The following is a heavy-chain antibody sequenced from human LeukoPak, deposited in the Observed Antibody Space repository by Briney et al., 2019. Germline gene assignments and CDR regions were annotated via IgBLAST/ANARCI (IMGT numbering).Heavy chain of an antibody. CDR2: IYTSGST. J-gene: IGHJ4*02. D-gene: IGHD2-15*01. V-gene: IGHV4-61*02. CDR1: GGSISSGRYY. Sequence: SETMSLTCTVSGGSISSGRYYWSWIRHPAGKGLEWIGRIYTSGSTNYNPSLKRRVNISVDSSKNQFSLKLSSVTASDTAVYYCAREDKGPAFFDYWGQGTLVTVSS. CDR3: AREDKGPAFFDY.